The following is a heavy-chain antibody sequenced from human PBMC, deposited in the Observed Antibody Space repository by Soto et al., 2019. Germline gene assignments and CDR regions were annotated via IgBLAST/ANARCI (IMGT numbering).Heavy chain of an antibody. CDR1: GFSLNTGGLG. CDR2: IYWDGDK. Sequence: QITLKESGPTLVKPTQTLTLTCTFSGFSLNTGGLGVGWIRQPPGKALEWLALIYWDGDKRYSPSLQSRLSITKDTSNNHGVLTMTRMDPVDTATYYCVHSRCGGDCLRSYSSHYYDGMDVWGQGNTVTVSS. CDR3: VHSRCGGDCLRSYSSHYYDGMDV. D-gene: IGHD2-21*02. J-gene: IGHJ6*02. V-gene: IGHV2-5*02.